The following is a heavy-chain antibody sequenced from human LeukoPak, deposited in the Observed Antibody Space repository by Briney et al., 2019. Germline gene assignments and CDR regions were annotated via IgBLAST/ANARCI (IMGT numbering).Heavy chain of an antibody. CDR2: INPSGGST. CDR1: GYTFTSYY. Sequence: ASVKVSCKASGYTFTSYYMHWVRQAPGQGLEWMGIINPSGGSTSYAQKFQGRVTMTRDMSTSTVYMELSSLRSEDTAVYYCARGYYDFWSGYKNWFDPWGQGTLVTVSS. V-gene: IGHV1-46*01. D-gene: IGHD3-3*01. CDR3: ARGYYDFWSGYKNWFDP. J-gene: IGHJ5*02.